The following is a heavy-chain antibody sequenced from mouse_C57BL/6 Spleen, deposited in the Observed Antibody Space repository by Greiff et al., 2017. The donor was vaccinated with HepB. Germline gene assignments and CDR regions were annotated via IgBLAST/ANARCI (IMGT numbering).Heavy chain of an antibody. CDR1: GYTFTSYW. J-gene: IGHJ1*03. V-gene: IGHV1-55*01. D-gene: IGHD1-1*01. CDR3: AIYYYGSSWYFDV. CDR2: IYPGSGST. Sequence: QVQLKQPGAELVKPGASVKMSCKASGYTFTSYWITWVKQRPGQGLEWIGDIYPGSGSTNYNEKFKSKATLTVDTSSSTAYMQLSSLTSEDSAVYYCAIYYYGSSWYFDVWGTGTTVTVSS.